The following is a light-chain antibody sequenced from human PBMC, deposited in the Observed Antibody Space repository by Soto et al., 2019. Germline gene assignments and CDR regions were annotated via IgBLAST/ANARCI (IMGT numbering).Light chain of an antibody. J-gene: IGKJ1*01. CDR2: GAS. CDR1: QSLSTN. CDR3: QQYTNWPPWT. Sequence: EIVMTQSPATLSVSPGERATLYCRASQSLSTNLAWYQQKPGQSPRLLIYGASTRATGVPARFSGSGSGTEFTLTISSLQSEDFAVYYCQQYTNWPPWTFGQGTKVVIK. V-gene: IGKV3-15*01.